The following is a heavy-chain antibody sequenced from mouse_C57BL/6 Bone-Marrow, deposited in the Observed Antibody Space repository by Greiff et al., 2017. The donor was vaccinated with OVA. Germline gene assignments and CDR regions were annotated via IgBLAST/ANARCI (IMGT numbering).Heavy chain of an antibody. CDR2: IWGGGST. CDR3: AKHGYYYGSSWDWYFDV. J-gene: IGHJ1*03. Sequence: QVQLQQSGPGLVAPSQILSITCTVSGFSLTSYGLDWVRQPPGKGLEWLGVIWGGGSTNYNSALMSRLSISKDNSKSQVFLKMNSLQTDDTAMYYCAKHGYYYGSSWDWYFDVWGTGTTVTVSS. CDR1: GFSLTSYG. V-gene: IGHV2-9*01. D-gene: IGHD1-1*01.